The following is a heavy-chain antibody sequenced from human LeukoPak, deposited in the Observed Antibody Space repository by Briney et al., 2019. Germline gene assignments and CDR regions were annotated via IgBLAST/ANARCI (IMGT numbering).Heavy chain of an antibody. J-gene: IGHJ4*02. CDR3: ASRAIAVANA. Sequence: GGSLRLSCAASAFTFSSYGMHWVRQAPGKGLEWVAYIQYDRTNEQYAHSVKGRFRISRDNSNNILYLQMNSLRTEDTAVYYCASRAIAVANARGQGTLVTVSS. CDR1: AFTFSSYG. V-gene: IGHV3-30*02. CDR2: IQYDRTNE. D-gene: IGHD6-19*01.